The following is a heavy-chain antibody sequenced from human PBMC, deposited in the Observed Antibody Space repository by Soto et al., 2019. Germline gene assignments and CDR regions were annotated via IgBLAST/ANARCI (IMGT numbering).Heavy chain of an antibody. J-gene: IGHJ5*02. D-gene: IGHD3-16*01. CDR1: GFTFSSYA. V-gene: IGHV3-23*01. CDR2: ISGSGGST. Sequence: EVQLLESGGGLVQPGGSLRLSCAASGFTFSSYAMSWVRPAPGKGLAWDSVISGSGGSTYYADSVKGRFTISRDDSRNTLYLQMNRLGAGDTAVYYCARRGSGGWFDPWGQGTLVTVSS. CDR3: ARRGSGGWFDP.